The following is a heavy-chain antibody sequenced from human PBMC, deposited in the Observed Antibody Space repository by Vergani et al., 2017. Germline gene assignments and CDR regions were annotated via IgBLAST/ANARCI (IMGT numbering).Heavy chain of an antibody. CDR3: AREQRAGPRITIFGVQTNYYYYGMDV. D-gene: IGHD3-3*01. V-gene: IGHV3-30-3*01. J-gene: IGHJ6*02. CDR1: GFTFSSYA. CDR2: ISYDGSNK. Sequence: QVQLVESGGGVVQPGRSLRLSCAASGFTFSSYAMHWVRQAPGKGLEWVAVISYDGSNKYYADSVKGRFTISRDNSKNTLYLQMNSLRAEDTAVYYCAREQRAGPRITIFGVQTNYYYYGMDVWGQGP.